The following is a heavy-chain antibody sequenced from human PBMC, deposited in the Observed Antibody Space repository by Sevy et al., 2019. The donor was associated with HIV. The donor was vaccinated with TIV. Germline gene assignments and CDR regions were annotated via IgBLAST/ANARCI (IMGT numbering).Heavy chain of an antibody. V-gene: IGHV5-51*01. D-gene: IGHD1-26*01. CDR3: ARLREEGDYFDY. Sequence: GESLKISCKGSGNSFSTYWIAWVRQMPGKDLEWMGIIYPGDSVPRYRPSFQGHVIISADKSINTAYLQWSSLEASDTAIYYCARLREEGDYFDYWGQGTLVTVSS. J-gene: IGHJ4*02. CDR1: GNSFSTYW. CDR2: IYPGDSVP.